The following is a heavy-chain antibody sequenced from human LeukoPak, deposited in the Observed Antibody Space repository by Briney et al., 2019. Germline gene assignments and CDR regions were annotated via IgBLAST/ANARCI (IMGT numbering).Heavy chain of an antibody. V-gene: IGHV4-38-2*01. CDR1: GYSISSGYY. Sequence: PSETLSLTCAVSGYSISSGYYWGWIRQPPGKGLEWIGSIYHSGSTYYNPSLKSRVAISVDTSKNKFSLKLSSVTAADTAVYYCARRGGAAAGAPFDYWGQGTLVTVSS. CDR2: IYHSGST. CDR3: ARRGGAAAGAPFDY. D-gene: IGHD6-13*01. J-gene: IGHJ4*02.